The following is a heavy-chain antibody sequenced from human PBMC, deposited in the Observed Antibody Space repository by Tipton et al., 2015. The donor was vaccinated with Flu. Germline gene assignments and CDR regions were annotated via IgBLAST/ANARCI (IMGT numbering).Heavy chain of an antibody. D-gene: IGHD4-17*01. V-gene: IGHV4-38-2*02. Sequence: TLSLTCSVSGYSISSGYSWGWIRQSPGKGLEWIGSIYHSGSTFYNPSLRSRVTMSVDTSRNQFSLKLISVTAADTAVYYCARVPAFFTVSSWFDPWGQGTLLTVSS. CDR1: GYSISSGYS. J-gene: IGHJ5*02. CDR3: ARVPAFFTVSSWFDP. CDR2: IYHSGST.